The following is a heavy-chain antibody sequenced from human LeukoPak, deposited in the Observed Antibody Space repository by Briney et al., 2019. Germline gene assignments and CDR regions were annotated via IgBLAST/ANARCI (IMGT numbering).Heavy chain of an antibody. D-gene: IGHD3-10*01. CDR1: GGSISSYY. Sequence: SETLSLTCTVSGGSISSYYWSWIRQPAGKGLEWIGRIYTSGSTNYNPSLKSRVTMSVDTSKNQFSLKLSSVTAADTAVYYCARVSKVRGASDYYYYYYYMDVWGKGTTVTIS. J-gene: IGHJ6*03. CDR2: IYTSGST. CDR3: ARVSKVRGASDYYYYYYYMDV. V-gene: IGHV4-4*07.